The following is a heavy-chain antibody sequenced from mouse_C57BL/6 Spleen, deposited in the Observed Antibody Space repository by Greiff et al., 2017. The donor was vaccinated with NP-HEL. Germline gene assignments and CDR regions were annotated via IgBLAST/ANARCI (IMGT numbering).Heavy chain of an antibody. V-gene: IGHV1-72*01. D-gene: IGHD1-1*01. CDR3: ARGYYGSSRRMDY. CDR2: IDPNSGGT. J-gene: IGHJ4*01. CDR1: GYTFTSYW. Sequence: QVQLQQPGAELVRPGSSVKLSCKASGYTFTSYWMDWVKQRPGQGLEWIGRIDPNSGGTKYNEKFKSKATLTVDKPSSTAYMQLSSLTSEDSAVYYCARGYYGSSRRMDYWGQGTSVTVSS.